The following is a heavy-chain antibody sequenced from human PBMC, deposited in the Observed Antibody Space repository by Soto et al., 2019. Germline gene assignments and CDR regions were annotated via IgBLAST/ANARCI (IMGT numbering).Heavy chain of an antibody. CDR3: VRDRFGSWTFDY. D-gene: IGHD6-13*01. J-gene: IGHJ4*02. V-gene: IGHV1-46*01. CDR1: GYNFASNH. CDR2: IHPTDGST. Sequence: QVQLVQSGAEVKEPGASVKVSCKASGYNFASNHMHWVRQIPGQGLEWMGIIHPTDGSTSYAQRLRGRITLTRDAPTNTDYMELRGLTSEDTAVYDCVRDRFGSWTFDYWGQGTLLTVSS.